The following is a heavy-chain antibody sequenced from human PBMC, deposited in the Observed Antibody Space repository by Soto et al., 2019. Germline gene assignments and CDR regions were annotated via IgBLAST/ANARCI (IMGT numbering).Heavy chain of an antibody. D-gene: IGHD5-18*01. CDR3: ARVRIKLWLRRARYFDY. J-gene: IGHJ4*02. CDR2: INPNSGGT. V-gene: IGHV1-2*02. Sequence: GASVKVSCKASGYTFTGYYMHWVRQAPGQGLEWMGWINPNSGGTNYAQKFQGRVTMTRDTSISTAYMELSRLRSDDTAVYYCARVRIKLWLRRARYFDYWGQGTLVTVYS. CDR1: GYTFTGYY.